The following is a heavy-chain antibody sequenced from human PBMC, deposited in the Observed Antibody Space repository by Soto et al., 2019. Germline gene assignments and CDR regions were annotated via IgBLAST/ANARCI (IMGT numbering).Heavy chain of an antibody. CDR1: CYTFTSYG. V-gene: IGHV1-18*01. CDR2: ISAYNGNT. CDR3: ASSGYSSGWYDY. Sequence: ASVKVSFKASCYTFTSYGISWLRQAPGQGLEWMGWISAYNGNTNYAQKLQGRVTMTTDTSTSTAYMELRSLRSDDTAVYYCASSGYSSGWYDYWGQGTLVTVSS. J-gene: IGHJ4*02. D-gene: IGHD6-19*01.